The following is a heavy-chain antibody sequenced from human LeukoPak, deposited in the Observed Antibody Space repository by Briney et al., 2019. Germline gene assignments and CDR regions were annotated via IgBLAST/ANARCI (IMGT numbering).Heavy chain of an antibody. D-gene: IGHD3-16*01. CDR3: ARGSYDVWAFDI. Sequence: PSETLSLTCTVPGGSFNSGTYYWNWIRQLPGKGLEWIGYTYNSGSTYYNPSLKSRVAISIDASKNQFSLKLSSVTVADTGVYYCARGSYDVWAFDIWGQGTKVSVSS. V-gene: IGHV4-31*03. J-gene: IGHJ3*02. CDR1: GGSFNSGTYY. CDR2: TYNSGST.